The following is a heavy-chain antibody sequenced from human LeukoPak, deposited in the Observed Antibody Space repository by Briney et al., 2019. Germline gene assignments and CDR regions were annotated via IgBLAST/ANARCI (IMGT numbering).Heavy chain of an antibody. CDR2: ISGSGGST. Sequence: GGSLRLSCAASGFTFSSYAMSWVRQAPGKGLEWVSAISGSGGSTYYADSVKGRFTISRDNSKNTLYLQMNSLRAEDTAVYYCAKDLYLDYYGSGSSLEPDYWGQGTLVTVSS. V-gene: IGHV3-23*01. CDR3: AKDLYLDYYGSGSSLEPDY. D-gene: IGHD3-10*01. J-gene: IGHJ4*02. CDR1: GFTFSSYA.